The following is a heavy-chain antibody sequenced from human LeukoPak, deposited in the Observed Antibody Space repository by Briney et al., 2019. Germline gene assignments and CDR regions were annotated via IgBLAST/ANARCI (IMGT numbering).Heavy chain of an antibody. CDR3: ARVKGGIAAAGNYFDY. Sequence: GRSLRLSWAAAGFAFSSYAMHWVRQGPGKGLEWVALVSYDGGSKYYADSVKGRITISRDNSKNTLHLQMNSLRTEDTAVYYCARVKGGIAAAGNYFDYWGQGTLVTVSS. V-gene: IGHV3-30-3*01. CDR1: GFAFSSYA. CDR2: VSYDGGSK. J-gene: IGHJ4*02. D-gene: IGHD6-13*01.